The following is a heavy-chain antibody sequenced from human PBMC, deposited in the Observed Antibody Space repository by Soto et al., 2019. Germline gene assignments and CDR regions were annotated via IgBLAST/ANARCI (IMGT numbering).Heavy chain of an antibody. CDR2: ISAYNGNT. J-gene: IGHJ5*02. Sequence: ASVKVSCKASGYIFSSYVISWVRQAPGQGLEWMGWISAYNGNTKYAQNLQGRVTMPTDTSTSTAYMELRSLRSDDTAVYYCARDHGPSRGWDSSPHWFDXWGQGTLVTVSS. CDR1: GYIFSSYV. V-gene: IGHV1-18*01. D-gene: IGHD6-19*01. CDR3: ARDHGPSRGWDSSPHWFDX.